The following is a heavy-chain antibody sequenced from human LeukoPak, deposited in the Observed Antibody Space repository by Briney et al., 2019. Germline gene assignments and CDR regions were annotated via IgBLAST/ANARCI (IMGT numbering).Heavy chain of an antibody. J-gene: IGHJ6*03. CDR2: ISAYNGNT. V-gene: IGHV1-18*01. Sequence: ASVKVSCKASGYTFTSYGISWVRQAPGQGLEWTGWISAYNGNTNYAQKLQGRVTMTTDTSTSTAYMELRSLRSDDTVVYYCARGIAARPVYYYYYMDVWGKGTTVTVSS. CDR3: ARGIAARPVYYYYYMDV. CDR1: GYTFTSYG. D-gene: IGHD6-6*01.